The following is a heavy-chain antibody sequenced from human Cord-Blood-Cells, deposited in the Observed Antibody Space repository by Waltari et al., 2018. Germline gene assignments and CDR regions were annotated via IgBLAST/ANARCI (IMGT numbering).Heavy chain of an antibody. CDR2: IYHSGST. V-gene: IGHV4-38-2*02. Sequence: QVQLQESGPGLVKPSETLSLPCTVSGYSISSGYYWGWIRQPPWKGLEWIGSIYHSGSTYYNPSLKSRVTISVDTSKNQFSLKLSSVTAADTAVYYCARVGPEAFDYWGQGTLVTVSS. J-gene: IGHJ4*02. CDR3: ARVGPEAFDY. D-gene: IGHD3-16*01. CDR1: GYSISSGYY.